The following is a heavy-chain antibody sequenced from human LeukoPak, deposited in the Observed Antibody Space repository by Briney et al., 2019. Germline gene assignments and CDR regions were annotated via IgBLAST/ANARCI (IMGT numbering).Heavy chain of an antibody. J-gene: IGHJ4*02. CDR3: ARDRSEVGATAFDY. CDR1: GGSISSYY. D-gene: IGHD1-26*01. CDR2: IYYSGST. V-gene: IGHV4-59*01. Sequence: PSETLSLTCTVSGGSISSYYWSWIRQPPGKGLEWIGYIYYSGSTNYNPSVKSRVTISVDTSKNQFSLKLSSVTAADTAVYYCARDRSEVGATAFDYWGQGTLVTVSS.